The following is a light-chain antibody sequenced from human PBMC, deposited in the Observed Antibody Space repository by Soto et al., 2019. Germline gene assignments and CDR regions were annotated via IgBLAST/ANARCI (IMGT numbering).Light chain of an antibody. CDR3: SSYAVTHIFV. CDR1: SSDVGGYNY. J-gene: IGLJ1*01. CDR2: EVS. Sequence: QSLLTKPPSGSVSPGQSVTISCTGTSSDVGGYNYVSWYQQHPGKAPKVIIYEVSKRPSGVPDRFSGSKSGSTASLTVSGLQAGDEADYYCSSYAVTHIFVFGTGTKVNVL. V-gene: IGLV2-8*01.